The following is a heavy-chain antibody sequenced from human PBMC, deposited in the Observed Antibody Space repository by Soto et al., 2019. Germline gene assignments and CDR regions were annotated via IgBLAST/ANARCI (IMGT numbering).Heavy chain of an antibody. J-gene: IGHJ6*02. CDR1: GYSFTSYW. CDR3: AGGGVRGVITRTRDYYGMDV. V-gene: IGHV5-51*01. CDR2: IYPGDFDT. D-gene: IGHD3-10*01. Sequence: GESLKISCKGSGYSFTSYWIGWVRQMPGKGLEWMGIIYPGDFDTRYSPSFQGQVTISADKSISTAFLQWSSLKASDTAMYYCAGGGVRGVITRTRDYYGMDVWGQGTTVTVSS.